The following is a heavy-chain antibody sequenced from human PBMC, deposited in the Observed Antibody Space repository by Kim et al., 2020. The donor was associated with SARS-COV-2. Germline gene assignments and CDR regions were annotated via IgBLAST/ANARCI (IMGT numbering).Heavy chain of an antibody. CDR2: ISSSSSYI. CDR3: ARDRKLENIVAAPLGY. D-gene: IGHD2-15*01. V-gene: IGHV3-21*01. J-gene: IGHJ4*02. Sequence: GGSLRLSCAASGFTFSSYTMNWVRQAPGKGLEWVSSISSSSSYIYYADSVKGRFTISRDNAKNSLYLQMNSLRAEDTAVYYCARDRKLENIVAAPLGYWGQGTLVTVSS. CDR1: GFTFSSYT.